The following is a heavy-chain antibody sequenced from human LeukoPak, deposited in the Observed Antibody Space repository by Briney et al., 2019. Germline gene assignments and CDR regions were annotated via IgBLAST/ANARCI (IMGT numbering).Heavy chain of an antibody. CDR3: ARSGRHYYDSSGYYSPYYFDY. Sequence: PSETLSLTCTVSGGSISSGDYYWSWIRQPPGKGLEWIGYIYYSGSTYYNPSLKSRVTISVDTSKNQFSLKLSSVTAADTAVYYCARSGRHYYDSSGYYSPYYFDYWGQGTLVTVSS. CDR2: IYYSGST. V-gene: IGHV4-30-4*01. D-gene: IGHD3-22*01. CDR1: GGSISSGDYY. J-gene: IGHJ4*02.